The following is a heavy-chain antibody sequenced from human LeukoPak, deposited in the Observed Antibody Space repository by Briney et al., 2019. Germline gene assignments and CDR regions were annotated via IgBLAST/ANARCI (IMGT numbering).Heavy chain of an antibody. CDR3: ARDYAYCGGDCYFYFDY. J-gene: IGHJ4*02. Sequence: SETLSLTCTVSGGFVSSGSYYWSWIRQPPGKGLEWIGYIYYSGSTNYNPSLKSRVTISVDTSKNQFSLKLSSVTAADTAVYYCARDYAYCGGDCYFYFDYWGQGTLVTVSS. CDR2: IYYSGST. CDR1: GGFVSSGSYY. D-gene: IGHD2-21*02. V-gene: IGHV4-61*01.